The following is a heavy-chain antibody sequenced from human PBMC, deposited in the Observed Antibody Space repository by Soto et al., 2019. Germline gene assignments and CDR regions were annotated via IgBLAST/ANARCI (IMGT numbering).Heavy chain of an antibody. CDR1: GFTFSSYS. CDR2: ISSSSSYI. CDR3: ARDESGWYYKYYFDY. D-gene: IGHD6-19*01. Sequence: EVQLVESGGGLVKPGGSLRLSCAASGFTFSSYSMNWVRQAPGKGLEWVSSISSSSSYIYYADSVKGRFTISRDNAKNSLYLQMNSLRAEDTAVYYCARDESGWYYKYYFDYWGQGTLVTVSS. V-gene: IGHV3-21*01. J-gene: IGHJ4*02.